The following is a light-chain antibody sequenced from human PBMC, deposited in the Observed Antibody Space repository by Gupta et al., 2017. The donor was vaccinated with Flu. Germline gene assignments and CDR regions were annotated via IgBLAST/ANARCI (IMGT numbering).Light chain of an antibody. CDR1: SGSIASNY. CDR3: QSFDGNNWV. CDR2: ENY. V-gene: IGLV6-57*01. J-gene: IGLJ3*02. Sequence: FMLTQPRSVSESPGTTVTISCTRSSGSIASNYVHWYQQRPGSSPTTLIYENYERPSGVPDRVSGSIDSSSNSASLTSSGLKTEDEAYYYCQSFDGNNWVFGGGTKLTVL.